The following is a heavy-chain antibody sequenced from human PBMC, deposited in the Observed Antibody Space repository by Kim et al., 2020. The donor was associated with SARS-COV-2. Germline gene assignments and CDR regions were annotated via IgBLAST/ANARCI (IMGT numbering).Heavy chain of an antibody. V-gene: IGHV5-51*01. CDR1: GYSFTSYW. D-gene: IGHD5-12*01. Sequence: GESLKISCKGSGYSFTSYWIGWVRQMPGKGLEWMGIIYPGDSDTRYSPSFQGQVTISADKSISTAYLQWSSLKASDTAMYYCATLWRYSGYDGGFDYWGQGTLVTVSS. CDR3: ATLWRYSGYDGGFDY. CDR2: IYPGDSDT. J-gene: IGHJ4*02.